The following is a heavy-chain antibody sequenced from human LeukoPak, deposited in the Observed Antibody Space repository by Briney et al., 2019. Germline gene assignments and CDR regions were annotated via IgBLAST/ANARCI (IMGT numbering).Heavy chain of an antibody. J-gene: IGHJ4*02. V-gene: IGHV4-34*01. CDR2: INHSGST. D-gene: IGHD3-10*01. CDR3: ARTRYYYNSRSYGAPYYFDY. CDR1: GGSFSGYY. Sequence: ETLSLTCAVYGGSFSGYYWSWIRQPPGKGLEWIGEINHSGSTNYNPSLKSRVTISVDTSKNQFSLKLSSVTAADTAVYYCARTRYYYNSRSYGAPYYFDYWGQGTLVTVSS.